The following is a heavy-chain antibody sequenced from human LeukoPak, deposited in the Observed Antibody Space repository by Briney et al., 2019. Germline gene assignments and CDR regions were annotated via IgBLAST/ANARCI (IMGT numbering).Heavy chain of an antibody. D-gene: IGHD2-2*01. V-gene: IGHV4-39*01. CDR1: GGSISSRRYY. J-gene: IGHJ5*01. CDR3: ARHKLSGRAVPAAIDS. CDR2: IDYSGST. Sequence: SETLSLTCTVSGGSISSRRYYWGWVRQPPGKGLEWIGSIDYSGSTYYNPSLKSPVTIAVDTSKNQFSLKLTSVTAADTAIYYCARHKLSGRAVPAAIDSWGQGTLVTVSS.